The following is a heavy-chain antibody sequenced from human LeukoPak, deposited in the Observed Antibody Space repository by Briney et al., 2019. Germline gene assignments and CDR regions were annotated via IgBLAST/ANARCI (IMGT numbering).Heavy chain of an antibody. J-gene: IGHJ5*02. Sequence: GGSLRLSCAASGFTFSSYAMSWVRQAPGKGLEWVSGLSSSGGSTYYADYVKGRFSISRDNSKNTLYLQMNSLRAEDTAVFYCAKGSCSSTSCYRVDPWGQGTLVTVSS. CDR3: AKGSCSSTSCYRVDP. V-gene: IGHV3-23*01. CDR1: GFTFSSYA. CDR2: LSSSGGST. D-gene: IGHD2-2*02.